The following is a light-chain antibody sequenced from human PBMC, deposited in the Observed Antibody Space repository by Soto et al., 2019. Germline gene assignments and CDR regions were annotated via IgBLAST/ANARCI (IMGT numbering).Light chain of an antibody. CDR3: QQYNNWLWT. J-gene: IGKJ1*01. Sequence: DIVMTQSPATLSVSPGERATLSCRASQSVSRNVAWYQQKPGQAPRLLIHDASTRATGISVRFCGSGSGTEFTLTISSLQSEDFAVYYCQQYNNWLWTFGQGTKVEIK. CDR1: QSVSRN. V-gene: IGKV3-15*01. CDR2: DAS.